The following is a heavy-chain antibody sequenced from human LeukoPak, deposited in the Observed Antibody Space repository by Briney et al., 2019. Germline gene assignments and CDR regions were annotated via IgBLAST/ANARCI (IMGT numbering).Heavy chain of an antibody. D-gene: IGHD3-16*01. Sequence: SETLSLTCTVSGGSISSYYGSWIRQPPGKGLEWIGYIYYSGSTNYNPSLKSRVTISVDTSKNQFSLKLSSVTAADTAVYYCARTSYATHYFDYWGQGTLVTVSS. V-gene: IGHV4-59*01. J-gene: IGHJ4*02. CDR1: GGSISSYY. CDR3: ARTSYATHYFDY. CDR2: IYYSGST.